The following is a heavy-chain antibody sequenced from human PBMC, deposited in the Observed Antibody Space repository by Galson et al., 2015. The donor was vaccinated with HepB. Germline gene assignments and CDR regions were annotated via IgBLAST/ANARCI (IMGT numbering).Heavy chain of an antibody. CDR1: GGSISSSSYY. CDR3: ARDFSGSSWPYYYYYMDV. V-gene: IGHV4-39*07. D-gene: IGHD6-13*01. J-gene: IGHJ6*03. Sequence: TLSLTCTVSGGSISSSSYYWGWIRQPPGKGLEWIGSIYYSGSTYYNPSLKSRVTITVDTSKDQFSLKLSSVTAADTAVYYCARDFSGSSWPYYYYYMDVWGKGTTVTVSS. CDR2: IYYSGST.